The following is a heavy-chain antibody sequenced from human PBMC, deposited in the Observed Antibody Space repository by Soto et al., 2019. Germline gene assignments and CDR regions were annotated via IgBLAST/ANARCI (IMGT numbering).Heavy chain of an antibody. D-gene: IGHD6-13*01. J-gene: IGHJ6*02. V-gene: IGHV5-51*01. CDR3: ARTSAAGKYYYGMDV. CDR1: GYSFTTYW. CDR2: IYPGDSDT. Sequence: GESLKISCKASGYSFTTYWIGWVRQMPGKGLEWMGIIYPGDSDTRYSPSFQGQVTISADKSISTAYLQWSSLKASDTAMYYCARTSAAGKYYYGMDVWGQGTTVTVSS.